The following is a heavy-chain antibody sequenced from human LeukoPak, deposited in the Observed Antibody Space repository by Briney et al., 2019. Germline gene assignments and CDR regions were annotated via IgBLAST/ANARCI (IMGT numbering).Heavy chain of an antibody. J-gene: IGHJ3*02. V-gene: IGHV5-51*01. D-gene: IGHD6-13*01. CDR3: SRPRIAAAGTSDFDI. Sequence: GESLKISCKGSRYSFMSFWIGWVRQMPGKGLEWMGIIYPGDSNTRYSPSFQGQVTISADKSISTAYLQWSSLKASDTAMYYCSRPRIAAAGTSDFDIWGQGTMVTVSS. CDR1: RYSFMSFW. CDR2: IYPGDSNT.